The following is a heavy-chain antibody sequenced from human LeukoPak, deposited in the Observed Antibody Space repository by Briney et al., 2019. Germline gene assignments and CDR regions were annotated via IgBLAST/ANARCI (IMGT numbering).Heavy chain of an antibody. CDR1: GFTLGSHD. D-gene: IGHD5-18*01. V-gene: IGHV3-13*01. CDR2: IASGFQI. Sequence: PGGSLRLSCTASGFTLGSHDMHWVRQTSGEGLQWVAAIASGFQIFYAGSVKGRFTVSREDAKKSLYLQMNSLRAGDTAVYYCVREARGYHYTYFDYWGQGTLVTVSS. J-gene: IGHJ4*02. CDR3: VREARGYHYTYFDY.